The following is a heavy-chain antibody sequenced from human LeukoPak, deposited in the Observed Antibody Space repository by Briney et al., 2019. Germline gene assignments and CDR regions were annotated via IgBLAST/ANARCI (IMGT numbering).Heavy chain of an antibody. Sequence: ASVKVSCKVSGYTLTELSMHWVRQAPGKGLEWMGGFDPEDGETIYAQKFQGRVTMTEDTSTDTAYMELRSLRPEDTAMYYCATPYYYGPGSEGYCSAPRGKGTLVTVSS. CDR3: ATPYYYGPGSEGYCSAP. V-gene: IGHV1-24*01. D-gene: IGHD3-10*01. CDR1: GYTLTELS. J-gene: IGHJ5*02. CDR2: FDPEDGET.